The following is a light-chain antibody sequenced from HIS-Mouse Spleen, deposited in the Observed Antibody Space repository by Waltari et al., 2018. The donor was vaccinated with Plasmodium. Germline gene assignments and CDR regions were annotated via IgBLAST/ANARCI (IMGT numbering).Light chain of an antibody. J-gene: IGKJ2*01. Sequence: EIVWTQSPATLSLSPGERATLPCSASQSVSSYLAWYQQKPGQAPRLRIYDASNRATGIPARFSGSGSGTDFTLTISSLEPEDFAVYYCQQRSNWPLYTFGQGTKLEIK. CDR1: QSVSSY. V-gene: IGKV3-11*01. CDR2: DAS. CDR3: QQRSNWPLYT.